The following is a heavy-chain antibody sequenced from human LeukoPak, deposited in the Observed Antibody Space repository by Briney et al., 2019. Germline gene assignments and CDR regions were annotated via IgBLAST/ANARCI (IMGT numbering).Heavy chain of an antibody. Sequence: SETQSLTCTVSGGSMSTYYWTWIRQTAGGALEWIGQVHNSVGTTYNPSLRGRVSLSLDTSKNLFSLRLASVTAADTAVYFCARERDHGYSYGRVLDFWGQGIPVTVSS. J-gene: IGHJ4*02. CDR1: GGSMSTYY. D-gene: IGHD5-18*01. V-gene: IGHV4-4*07. CDR2: VHNSVGT. CDR3: ARERDHGYSYGRVLDF.